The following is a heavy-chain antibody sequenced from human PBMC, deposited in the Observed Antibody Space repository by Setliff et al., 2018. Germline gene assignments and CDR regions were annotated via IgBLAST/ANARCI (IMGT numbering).Heavy chain of an antibody. Sequence: ASVKVSCKPSGYTFTDYYIHWVRQAPGQGLEWMGWINAGNGNTKYSQKFQGRVTITRDTSASTAYMELSSLRSEDTAVYYCARDPRQNDNFWSGYYYYYYYGMDVWGQGTTVTVSS. CDR3: ARDPRQNDNFWSGYYYYYYYGMDV. J-gene: IGHJ6*02. CDR2: INAGNGNT. CDR1: GYTFTDYY. D-gene: IGHD3-3*01. V-gene: IGHV1-3*01.